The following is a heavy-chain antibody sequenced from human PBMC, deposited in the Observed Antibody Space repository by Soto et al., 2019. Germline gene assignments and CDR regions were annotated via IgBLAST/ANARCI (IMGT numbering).Heavy chain of an antibody. V-gene: IGHV4-31*01. CDR3: AGVSFSSSSSWFDP. D-gene: IGHD6-6*01. CDR1: CGSVSRGGYC. Sequence: LAGTCTVPCGSVSRGGYCWSLIRQHPGKGLAWNGYNYYSGSTNYNPSLHSPVSMAVDTTENQFSLKLSSVTDADTFVYYCAGVSFSSSSSWFDPWGRGTLVTVSS. J-gene: IGHJ5*02. CDR2: NYYSGST.